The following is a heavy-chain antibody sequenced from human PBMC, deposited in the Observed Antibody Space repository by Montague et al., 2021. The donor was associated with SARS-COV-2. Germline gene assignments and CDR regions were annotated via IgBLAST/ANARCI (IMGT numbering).Heavy chain of an antibody. D-gene: IGHD3-9*01. CDR3: ARSRENYNILTGYPYYFDY. J-gene: IGHJ4*02. V-gene: IGHV4-59*01. Sequence: SETLSLTCTVSSGSISRYYWNWIRQPPGKGLEWIAYIYYSGSTNXNPSLKSRVTISVDTSKNQFSLKLSSVTAADTAVYYCARSRENYNILTGYPYYFDYWGQGTLVTVSS. CDR1: SGSISRYY. CDR2: IYYSGST.